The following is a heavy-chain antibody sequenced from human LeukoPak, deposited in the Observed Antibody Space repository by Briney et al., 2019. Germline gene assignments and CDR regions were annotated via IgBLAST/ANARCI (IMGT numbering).Heavy chain of an antibody. CDR3: TRWELVGWYFDL. Sequence: PGGSLRLSCAASGFTFSSNYMSWVRQAPGQGLEWVSVIYSGGSTYYADSVKGRFTISRHNSKNTLYLQKHSLRAEDTAVYYCTRWELVGWYFDLWGRGTLVTVPS. CDR1: GFTFSSNY. CDR2: IYSGGST. D-gene: IGHD1-26*01. V-gene: IGHV3-53*04. J-gene: IGHJ2*01.